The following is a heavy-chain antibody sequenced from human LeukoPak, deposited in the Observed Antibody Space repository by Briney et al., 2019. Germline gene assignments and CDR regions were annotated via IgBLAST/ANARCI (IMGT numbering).Heavy chain of an antibody. CDR2: INPNSGGT. J-gene: IGHJ4*02. D-gene: IGHD3-10*01. CDR3: ARSSLYGSGGYHNDY. V-gene: IGHV1-2*06. CDR1: GYTFTGYY. Sequence: GASVKVSCKASGYTFTGYYMHWVRQAPGQGLEWMGRINPNSGGTNYAQKFQGRVTMTRDTSISTAYMKLSRLRSDDTAVYYCARSSLYGSGGYHNDYWGQGTLVTVSS.